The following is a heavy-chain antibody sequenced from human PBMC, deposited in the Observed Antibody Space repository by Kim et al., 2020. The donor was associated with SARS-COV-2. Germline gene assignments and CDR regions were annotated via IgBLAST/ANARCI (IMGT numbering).Heavy chain of an antibody. CDR3: ARDRWDIVVVVAATRLGFDY. CDR1: GYTFTSYG. J-gene: IGHJ4*02. CDR2: ISAYNGNT. Sequence: ASVKVSCKASGYTFTSYGISWVRQAPGQGLEWMGWISAYNGNTNYAQKLQGRVTMTTDTSTSTAYMELRSLRSDDTAVYYCARDRWDIVVVVAATRLGFDYWGQGTLVTVSS. D-gene: IGHD2-15*01. V-gene: IGHV1-18*01.